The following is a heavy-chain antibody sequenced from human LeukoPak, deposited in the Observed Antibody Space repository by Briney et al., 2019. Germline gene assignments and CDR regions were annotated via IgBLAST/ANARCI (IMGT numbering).Heavy chain of an antibody. CDR1: GYTFTSYY. CDR3: ARDYCSSTSCLFDY. J-gene: IGHJ4*02. D-gene: IGHD2-2*01. V-gene: IGHV1-2*06. CDR2: INPNSGDT. Sequence: ASVEVSCKASGYTFTSYYMHWVRQAPGQGLEWMGRINPNSGDTNYAQKFQGRVAMTRDTSISTAFMELTRLRSDDTAVYYCARDYCSSTSCLFDYWGQGTLVTVSS.